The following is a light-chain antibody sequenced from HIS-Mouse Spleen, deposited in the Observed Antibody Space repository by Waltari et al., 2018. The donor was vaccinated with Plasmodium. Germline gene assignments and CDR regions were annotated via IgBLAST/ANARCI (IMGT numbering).Light chain of an antibody. CDR1: QSISSW. CDR3: QQYNSYWT. CDR2: KAS. J-gene: IGKJ1*01. V-gene: IGKV1-5*03. Sequence: DIQMPQSHSTLSASVGDTFAITCRASQSISSWLAWYKQKPGKAPKLLIYKASSLESGVPSRFSGSGSGTEFTLTISSLLPDDFATYYCQQYNSYWTFGQGTKVEIK.